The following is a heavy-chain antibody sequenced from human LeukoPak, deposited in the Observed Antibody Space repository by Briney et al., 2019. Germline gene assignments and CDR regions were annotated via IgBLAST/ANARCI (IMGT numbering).Heavy chain of an antibody. V-gene: IGHV4-34*01. D-gene: IGHD6-13*01. CDR1: GGSFSGYY. CDR3: ASHGYSS. Sequence: SETLSLTCAVYGGSFSGYYWSWIRQPPGKGLEWIGEINHSGSTNYNPSLKSRVTISVDTSKNQFSLKLSSVTAADTAVYYCASHGYSSWGQGTLVTVSS. J-gene: IGHJ4*02. CDR2: INHSGST.